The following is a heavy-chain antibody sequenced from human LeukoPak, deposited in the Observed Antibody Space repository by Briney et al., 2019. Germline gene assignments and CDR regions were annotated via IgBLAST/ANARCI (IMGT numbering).Heavy chain of an antibody. V-gene: IGHV3-23*01. CDR2: ISVSGGST. J-gene: IGHJ3*02. Sequence: RGRTLSLSCAVSGFTLSRYAIGWATDAPGRGRECGSAISVSGGSTLYADSARGWFTFSRHPSKNTLYFQMNILRADDTAVYYCAKGSSGTRPHAFDIWGQGTMVTVSS. D-gene: IGHD3-22*01. CDR1: GFTLSRYA. CDR3: AKGSSGTRPHAFDI.